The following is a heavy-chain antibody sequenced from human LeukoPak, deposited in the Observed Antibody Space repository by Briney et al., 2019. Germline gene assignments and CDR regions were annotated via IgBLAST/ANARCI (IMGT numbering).Heavy chain of an antibody. J-gene: IGHJ4*02. CDR2: IYYSGST. CDR3: ASLFPIAGGNSAERDRFDY. D-gene: IGHD4-23*01. Sequence: SETLSLTCTVSGGSISSYYWSWIRQPPGKGLEWIGYIYYSGSTNYNPSLKRRVTISVDTSKNQFSLKLSSATAADTDVYYCASLFPIAGGNSAERDRFDYWGLGTLVTVSS. V-gene: IGHV4-59*01. CDR1: GGSISSYY.